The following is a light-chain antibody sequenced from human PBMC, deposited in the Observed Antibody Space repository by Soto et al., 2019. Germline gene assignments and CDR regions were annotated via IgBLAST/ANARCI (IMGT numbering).Light chain of an antibody. V-gene: IGLV8-61*01. CDR2: STN. Sequence: QAVVTQEPSVSVSPGGTVTLTCGLSSGSVSSSHYASWFQQTPGQAPRTLVYSTNGRSSGVPDRFSGSILGNKAALIITGAQADDESDYYCVVYLGSGIWVFGGGTKLTVL. CDR1: SGSVSSSHY. J-gene: IGLJ3*02. CDR3: VVYLGSGIWV.